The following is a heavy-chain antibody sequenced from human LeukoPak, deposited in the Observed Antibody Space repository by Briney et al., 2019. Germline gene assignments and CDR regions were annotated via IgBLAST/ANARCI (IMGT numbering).Heavy chain of an antibody. CDR1: GYTLTELS. CDR2: FDPEDGET. Sequence: GASVKVSCKVSGYTLTELSMHWVRQAPGKGLEWMGGFDPEDGETIYAQKFQGRVTMTRDMSTSTVYMELSSLRSEDTAVYYCARDSSGSRGFDIWGQGTMVTVSS. CDR3: ARDSSGSRGFDI. V-gene: IGHV1-24*01. D-gene: IGHD6-19*01. J-gene: IGHJ3*02.